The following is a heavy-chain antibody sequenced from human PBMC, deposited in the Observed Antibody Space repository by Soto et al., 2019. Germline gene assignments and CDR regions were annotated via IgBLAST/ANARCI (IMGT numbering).Heavy chain of an antibody. V-gene: IGHV1-18*01. D-gene: IGHD5-18*01. CDR2: INADYGNT. J-gene: IGHJ6*02. CDR1: GYTFYSHS. CDR3: ARCIQGDYYYGMDV. Sequence: QAQLVQSGAEVRKPGASVKVSCKASGYTFYSHSISLVRQAPGQVLEWMGRINADYGNTQYAQKFRGRVTMTTDTSTTTVYMELTTLRSDDTAVYYCARCIQGDYYYGMDVWGQGTTVTVSS.